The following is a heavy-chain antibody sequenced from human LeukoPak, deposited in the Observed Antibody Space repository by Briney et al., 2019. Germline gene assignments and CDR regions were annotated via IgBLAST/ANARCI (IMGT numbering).Heavy chain of an antibody. D-gene: IGHD2-15*01. CDR3: ARDCSGGSCYRY. Sequence: SVTVSCKASGGTFSSYAISWVRQAPGQGLEWMGRIIPILGIANYAQKFQGRVTITADKSTSTAYMGLSSLRSEDTAVYYCARDCSGGSCYRYWGQGTLVTVSS. J-gene: IGHJ4*02. CDR1: GGTFSSYA. V-gene: IGHV1-69*04. CDR2: IIPILGIA.